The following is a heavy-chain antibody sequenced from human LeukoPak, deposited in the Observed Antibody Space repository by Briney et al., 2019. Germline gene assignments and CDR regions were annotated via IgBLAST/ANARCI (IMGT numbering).Heavy chain of an antibody. J-gene: IGHJ4*02. CDR3: TRGRPVYNDHDY. D-gene: IGHD5-24*01. Sequence: KPSETLSLTCTVSGGSISSSYYYWDWIRQPPGKGLEWIGDIFYSGSTHYNPSLKSRVTISVGTSKNQFSLKLSSVTATDTAVYYCTRGRPVYNDHDYWGQGTLVTVSP. CDR2: IFYSGST. CDR1: GGSISSSYYY. V-gene: IGHV4-39*01.